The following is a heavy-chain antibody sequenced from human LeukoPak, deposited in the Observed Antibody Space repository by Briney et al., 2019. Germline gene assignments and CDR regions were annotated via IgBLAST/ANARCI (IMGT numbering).Heavy chain of an antibody. J-gene: IGHJ4*02. CDR3: ARGAVLYDSSGYYYAGYFDY. Sequence: ASVKVSCKASGYTFTSYDINWVRQATGQGLEWMGWMNPNSGNAGYAQKFQGRVTMTRNTSISTAYMELNSLRSEDTAVYYCARGAVLYDSSGYYYAGYFDYWGQGTLATVSS. D-gene: IGHD3-22*01. CDR1: GYTFTSYD. V-gene: IGHV1-8*01. CDR2: MNPNSGNA.